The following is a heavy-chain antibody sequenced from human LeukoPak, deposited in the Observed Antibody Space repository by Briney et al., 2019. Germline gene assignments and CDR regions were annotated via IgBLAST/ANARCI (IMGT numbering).Heavy chain of an antibody. CDR1: GFTFSSHA. J-gene: IGHJ4*02. Sequence: GGSLRLSCAASGFTFSSHALSWVRQAPGKGLEWVSAISGSGGSTYYADSVKGRFTISRDNSKNTLYLQMNSLRAEDTAVYYCAKRDWRRGFDYWGQGTLVTVSS. CDR2: ISGSGGST. V-gene: IGHV3-23*01. CDR3: AKRDWRRGFDY. D-gene: IGHD3/OR15-3a*01.